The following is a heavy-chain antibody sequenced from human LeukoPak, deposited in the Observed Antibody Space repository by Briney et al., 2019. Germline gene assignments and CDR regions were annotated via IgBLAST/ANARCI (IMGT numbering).Heavy chain of an antibody. CDR2: INHSGST. Sequence: GSLRLSCAASGFTFSSYGMHWVRQPPGKGLEWIGEINHSGSTNYNPSLKSRVTISVDTSKNQFPLKLSSVTAADTAVYYCATDYDLGMDVWGQGTTVTVSS. CDR3: ATDYDLGMDV. CDR1: GFTFSSYG. D-gene: IGHD3-3*01. V-gene: IGHV4-34*01. J-gene: IGHJ6*02.